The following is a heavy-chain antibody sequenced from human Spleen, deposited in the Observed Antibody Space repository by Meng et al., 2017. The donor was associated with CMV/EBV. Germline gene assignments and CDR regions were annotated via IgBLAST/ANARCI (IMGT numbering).Heavy chain of an antibody. Sequence: GESLKISCAASGFTFSSYGMHWVRQAPGKGLEWVAFIRYDGSNKYYADSVKGRFTISRDNSKNTLYLQMNSLRAEDTAVYYCAKGLVGATREFVWGQGTLVTVSS. V-gene: IGHV3-30*02. CDR2: IRYDGSNK. CDR3: AKGLVGATREFV. D-gene: IGHD1-26*01. J-gene: IGHJ4*02. CDR1: GFTFSSYG.